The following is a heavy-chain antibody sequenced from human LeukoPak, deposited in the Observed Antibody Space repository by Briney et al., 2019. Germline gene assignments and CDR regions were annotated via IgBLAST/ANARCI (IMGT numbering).Heavy chain of an antibody. J-gene: IGHJ3*02. CDR3: AKVLRYFDVNDAFDI. CDR1: GYTFSSYY. CDR2: IIPSDGFT. D-gene: IGHD3-9*01. Sequence: ASVKVSCKASGYTFSSYYVHWVRQAPGQGLEWMGMIIPSDGFTSYAQKFQGRVTMTRDMSTSTVYMELSSLRSDDTAVYYCAKVLRYFDVNDAFDIWGQGTMVTVSS. V-gene: IGHV1-46*01.